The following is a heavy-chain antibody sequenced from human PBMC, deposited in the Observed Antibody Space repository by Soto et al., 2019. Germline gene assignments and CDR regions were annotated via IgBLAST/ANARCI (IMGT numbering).Heavy chain of an antibody. J-gene: IGHJ6*02. CDR3: ARTYDLSEYYYYGMDV. CDR2: IWYDGSNK. D-gene: IGHD3-3*01. V-gene: IGHV3-33*08. Sequence: PGGSLRLSCAVSGFTFNKYGMHWVRQAPGKGLEWVAVIWYDGSNKYYADSVKGRFTISRDNSKNTLYLQMNSLRAEDTAVYYCARTYDLSEYYYYGMDVWGQGTTVTVSS. CDR1: GFTFNKYG.